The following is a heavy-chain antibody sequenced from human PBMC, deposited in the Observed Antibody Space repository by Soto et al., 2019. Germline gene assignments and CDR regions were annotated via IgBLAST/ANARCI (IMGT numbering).Heavy chain of an antibody. Sequence: QVQLVQSGAEVKKPGSSVKVSCKASGGTFSSYAISWVRQAPGQGLEWMGGIIPIFGTANYAQKFQGRVTITADESTSKAYMELSSLRSEDTAVYYCARGEWELLPNRPTPFDYWGQGTLVTVSS. CDR1: GGTFSSYA. CDR3: ARGEWELLPNRPTPFDY. J-gene: IGHJ4*02. D-gene: IGHD1-26*01. V-gene: IGHV1-69*12. CDR2: IIPIFGTA.